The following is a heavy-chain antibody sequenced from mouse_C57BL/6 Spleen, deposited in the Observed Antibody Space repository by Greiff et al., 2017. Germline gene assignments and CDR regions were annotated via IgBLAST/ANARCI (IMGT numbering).Heavy chain of an antibody. CDR2: ISYDGSN. CDR3: ARGGYGSSYGAWFAY. J-gene: IGHJ3*01. CDR1: GYSITSGYY. V-gene: IGHV3-6*01. Sequence: EVQLQQSGPGLVKPSQSLSLTCSVTGYSITSGYYWNWIRQFPGNKLEWMGYISYDGSNNSNPSLKNRISITRDTSKNQFFLKLNSVTTEDTATYYCARGGYGSSYGAWFAYWGQGTLVTVSA. D-gene: IGHD1-1*01.